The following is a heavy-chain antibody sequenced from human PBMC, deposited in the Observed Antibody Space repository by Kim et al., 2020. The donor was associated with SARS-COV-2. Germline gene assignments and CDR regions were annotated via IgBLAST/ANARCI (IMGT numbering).Heavy chain of an antibody. Sequence: SETLSLTCTVSGGSISSYYWSWIRQPPGKGLEWIGYIYYSGSTNYNPSLKSRVTISVDTSKNQFSLKLSSVTAADTAVYYCARGGAGPVYWGQGTLGTVS. CDR2: IYYSGST. D-gene: IGHD6-19*01. V-gene: IGHV4-59*13. CDR3: ARGGAGPVY. J-gene: IGHJ4*02. CDR1: GGSISSYY.